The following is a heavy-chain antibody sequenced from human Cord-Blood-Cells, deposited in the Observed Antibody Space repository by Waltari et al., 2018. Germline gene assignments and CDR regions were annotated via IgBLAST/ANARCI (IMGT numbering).Heavy chain of an antibody. J-gene: IGHJ3*02. Sequence: EVQLVESGGGLVQPGRSLRLSCTASGFTFGDYDMSWVRQAPGKGLEWVGFIRSKAYGGTTEYAASVKGRFTISRDDSKSIAYLQMNSLKTEDTAVYYCTNELEHDAFDIWGQGTMVTVSS. D-gene: IGHD1-1*01. CDR1: GFTFGDYD. CDR2: IRSKAYGGTT. V-gene: IGHV3-49*04. CDR3: TNELEHDAFDI.